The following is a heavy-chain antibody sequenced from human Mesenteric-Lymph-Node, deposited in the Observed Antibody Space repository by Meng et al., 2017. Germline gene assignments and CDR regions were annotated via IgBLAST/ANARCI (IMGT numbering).Heavy chain of an antibody. Sequence: GGSLRLSCAASGFTFSSYEMNWVRQAPGKGLEWVSYISSSGSTIYYADSVKGRFIISRDNAKNSLYLQMNSLRAEDTAVYYCAREEQQLVLPFDYWGQGTLVTVSS. J-gene: IGHJ4*02. D-gene: IGHD6-13*01. CDR2: ISSSGSTI. CDR3: AREEQQLVLPFDY. V-gene: IGHV3-48*03. CDR1: GFTFSSYE.